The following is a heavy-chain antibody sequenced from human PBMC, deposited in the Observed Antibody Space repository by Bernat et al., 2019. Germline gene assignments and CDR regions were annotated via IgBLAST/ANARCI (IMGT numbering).Heavy chain of an antibody. J-gene: IGHJ4*02. D-gene: IGHD6-19*01. V-gene: IGHV4-39*02. CDR1: GGSISSSSYY. Sequence: QLQLQESGPGLVKPSETLSLTCTVSGGSISSSSYYWGWIRQPPGKGLEWIGSVYYSGSTNYNPSLKSRVTISVDTSKNQFSLKLSSVTAADTAVYYCAREDHGFGWYPLDYWGQGTLVTVSS. CDR2: VYYSGST. CDR3: AREDHGFGWYPLDY.